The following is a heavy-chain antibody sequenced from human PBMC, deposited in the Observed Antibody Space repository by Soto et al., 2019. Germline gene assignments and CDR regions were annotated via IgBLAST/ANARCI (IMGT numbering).Heavy chain of an antibody. D-gene: IGHD3-3*01. CDR3: SNDMFDFWSGYTHALDI. J-gene: IGHJ3*02. Sequence: DVQLVESGGGLVQPGRSLRLSCAASGFTFDDYAMHWVRQAPGKGLEWVSGISWNSGSIGYADSVKGRFTISRDNAKNSLYLQMNSLRAEDTALYYCSNDMFDFWSGYTHALDIWGQGTMVTVSS. V-gene: IGHV3-9*01. CDR1: GFTFDDYA. CDR2: ISWNSGSI.